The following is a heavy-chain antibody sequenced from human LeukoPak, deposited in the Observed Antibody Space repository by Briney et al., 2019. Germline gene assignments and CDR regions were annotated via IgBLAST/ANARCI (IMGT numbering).Heavy chain of an antibody. J-gene: IGHJ4*02. D-gene: IGHD6-13*01. CDR1: GGSFSGYY. Sequence: SETLSLTCAVYGGSFSGYYWSWIRQPPGKGLEWIGEINHSGSTNYNPSLKSRVTISVDTSKNQFSLKLSSVTAADTAVYYCARGSLVGMQLVWGQGTLVTVSS. CDR3: ARGSLVGMQLV. V-gene: IGHV4-34*01. CDR2: INHSGST.